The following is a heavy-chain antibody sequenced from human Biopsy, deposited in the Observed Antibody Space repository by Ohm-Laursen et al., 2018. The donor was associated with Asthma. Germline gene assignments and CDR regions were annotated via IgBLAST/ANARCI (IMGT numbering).Heavy chain of an antibody. D-gene: IGHD6-19*01. CDR2: IYSGGTS. V-gene: IGHV3-53*01. CDR1: GFTVSRDH. Sequence: GSLRLSCTASGFTVSRDHMFWVRQAPGKGLEWVSVIYSGGTSHTADSVRGRFTISRDFSKNTLHLQMHSLRVEDTAVYYCARGDSSGWSHYYFDYWGQGTLVHVSS. J-gene: IGHJ4*02. CDR3: ARGDSSGWSHYYFDY.